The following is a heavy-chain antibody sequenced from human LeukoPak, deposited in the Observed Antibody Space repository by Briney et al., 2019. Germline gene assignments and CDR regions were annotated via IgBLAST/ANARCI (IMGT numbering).Heavy chain of an antibody. J-gene: IGHJ4*02. Sequence: SETLSLTCTVSGGSISSGSYYWTWIRQPAGKGLEWIGRIYTSGSTNHNSSLKSRVTISLDTSKNQFSLKLISVTAADTAVYFCARERTDTSMDYWGQGTLVTVSS. D-gene: IGHD5-18*01. CDR2: IYTSGST. V-gene: IGHV4-61*02. CDR1: GGSISSGSYY. CDR3: ARERTDTSMDY.